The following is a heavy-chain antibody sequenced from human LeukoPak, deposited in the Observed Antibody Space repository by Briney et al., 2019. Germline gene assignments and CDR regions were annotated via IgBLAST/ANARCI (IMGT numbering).Heavy chain of an antibody. CDR1: GFTFSSYA. J-gene: IGHJ4*02. D-gene: IGHD3-10*01. V-gene: IGHV3-23*01. Sequence: GGSLRLSCAASGFTFSSYAMSWVRQAPGMGLEWVSAISGSGGSTYYADSVKGRFTISRDNSKNTLYLQMNSLRAEDTAVYYCAKVGFTMVRGVPGTDYWGQGTLVTVSS. CDR2: ISGSGGST. CDR3: AKVGFTMVRGVPGTDY.